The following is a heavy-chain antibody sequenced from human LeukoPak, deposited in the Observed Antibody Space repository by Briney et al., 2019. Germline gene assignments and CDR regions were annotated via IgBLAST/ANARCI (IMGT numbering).Heavy chain of an antibody. D-gene: IGHD6-13*01. CDR1: GYTFTGYY. CDR2: ISAYNGNT. Sequence: ASVKVSCKASGYTFTGYYIHWVRQAPGLGLEWMGWISAYNGNTNYAQKLQGRVTMTTDTSTSTAYMELRSLRSDDTAVYYCASGVSSSWYSVDYWGQGTLVTVSS. V-gene: IGHV1-18*04. CDR3: ASGVSSSWYSVDY. J-gene: IGHJ4*02.